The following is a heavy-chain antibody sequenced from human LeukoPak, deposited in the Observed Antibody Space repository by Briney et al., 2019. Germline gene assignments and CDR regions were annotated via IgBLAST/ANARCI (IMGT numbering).Heavy chain of an antibody. CDR2: IKQDASEK. CDR3: ARGPYHDFWSGYR. CDR1: GFTFSGYW. D-gene: IGHD3-3*01. J-gene: IGHJ4*02. Sequence: GGSLRLSCAASGFTFSGYWMNWVRQAPGKGLEWVANIKQDASEKYYVDSVKGRFTISRDNTKNSLYLQMNNLRAEDTAVYYCARGPYHDFWSGYRWGQGTLVTVSS. V-gene: IGHV3-7*01.